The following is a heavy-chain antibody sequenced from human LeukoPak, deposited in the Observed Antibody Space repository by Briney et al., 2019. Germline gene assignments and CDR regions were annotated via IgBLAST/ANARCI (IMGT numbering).Heavy chain of an antibody. CDR2: IYTSGST. Sequence: SETLSLTCTVSGGSISHYFWSWIRQPAGKGLEWIGRIYTSGSTNYNPSLKKRFTMSVDTSKNQLSLKLSSVTAADTAVYYCARDRSTSSWSPFDYWGQGTLVTVSS. V-gene: IGHV4-4*07. D-gene: IGHD6-13*01. CDR1: GGSISHYF. CDR3: ARDRSTSSWSPFDY. J-gene: IGHJ4*02.